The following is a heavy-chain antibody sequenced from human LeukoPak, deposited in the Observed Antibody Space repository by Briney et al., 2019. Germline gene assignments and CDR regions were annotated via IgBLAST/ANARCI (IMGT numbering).Heavy chain of an antibody. Sequence: SVKVSCKASGGTFSSYAISWVRQAPGQGLEWMGGIIPIFGTANYAQKFQGRVTITADESTSTAYMELSSLRSEDTAVYYCARALPTKLGIKYFDYWGQGTLVTVSS. CDR2: IIPIFGTA. CDR1: GGTFSSYA. J-gene: IGHJ4*02. V-gene: IGHV1-69*13. CDR3: ARALPTKLGIKYFDY. D-gene: IGHD7-27*01.